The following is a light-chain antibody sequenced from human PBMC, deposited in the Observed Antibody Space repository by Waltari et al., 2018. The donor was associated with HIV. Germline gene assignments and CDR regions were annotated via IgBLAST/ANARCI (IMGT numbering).Light chain of an antibody. CDR2: DVS. J-gene: IGLJ1*01. CDR1: SDAIGAYNY. CDR3: SSYEGSSAYV. V-gene: IGLV2-11*01. Sequence: QCPLPQPRTVSRSPGQSVTISCTGTSDAIGAYNYVSWYQQHPGKDPNALFYDVSKRPSGVHDRFSGSKSGDTASRTITGLQAEDEADYCCSSYEGSSAYVFGTGTKVTVL.